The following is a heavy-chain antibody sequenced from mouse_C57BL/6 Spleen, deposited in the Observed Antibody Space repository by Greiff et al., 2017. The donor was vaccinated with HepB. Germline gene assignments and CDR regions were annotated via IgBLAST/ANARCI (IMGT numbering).Heavy chain of an antibody. CDR2: IDPETGGT. J-gene: IGHJ3*01. D-gene: IGHD2-5*01. Sequence: LQESGAELVRPGASVTLSCKASGYTFTDYEMHWVKQTPVHGLEWIGAIDPETGGTAYNQKFKGKAILTADKSSSTAYMELRSLTSEDSAVYYCTRSLYSNSWFAYWGQGTLVTVSA. V-gene: IGHV1-15*01. CDR1: GYTFTDYE. CDR3: TRSLYSNSWFAY.